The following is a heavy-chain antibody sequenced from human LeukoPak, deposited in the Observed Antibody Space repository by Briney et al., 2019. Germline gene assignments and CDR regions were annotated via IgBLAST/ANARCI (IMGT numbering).Heavy chain of an antibody. D-gene: IGHD1-1*01. V-gene: IGHV1-69*13. Sequence: SVKVSCKASGYTFTSYGISWVRQAPGQGLEWMGGIIPIFGTANYAQKFQGRVSITADESTSTAYMELSSLRSEDTAVYYCARAGTTGTTGYFDYWAREPWSPSPQ. CDR3: ARAGTTGTTGYFDY. J-gene: IGHJ4*02. CDR1: GYTFTSYG. CDR2: IIPIFGTA.